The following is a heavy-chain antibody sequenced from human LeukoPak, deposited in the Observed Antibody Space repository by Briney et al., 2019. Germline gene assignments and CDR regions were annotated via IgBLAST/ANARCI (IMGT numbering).Heavy chain of an antibody. Sequence: PSETLSLTCTVSGGSISSYYWSWIRQPPGKGLEWIGYIYYSGSTNYNPSLKSRVTISVDTSKNQFSLKLSSVTAADTAVYYCARHAGASITIFGVVPSWFDPWGQGTLDTVSS. D-gene: IGHD3-3*01. CDR1: GGSISSYY. CDR3: ARHAGASITIFGVVPSWFDP. CDR2: IYYSGST. J-gene: IGHJ5*02. V-gene: IGHV4-59*08.